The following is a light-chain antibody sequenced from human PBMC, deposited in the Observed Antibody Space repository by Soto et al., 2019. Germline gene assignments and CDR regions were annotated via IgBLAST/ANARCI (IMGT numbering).Light chain of an antibody. J-gene: IGLJ7*01. V-gene: IGLV1-40*01. CDR2: GDS. Sequence: QSVLTQPPSVSGAPGQRVTISCTGSSSNIGAGYDVHWYQQLPGTAPKLLIYGDSNRPSGVPDRFSGSKSGTSASLAITGLQAEDEADYYCQSYDSSMGDVFGGGTQVTVL. CDR1: SSNIGAGYD. CDR3: QSYDSSMGDV.